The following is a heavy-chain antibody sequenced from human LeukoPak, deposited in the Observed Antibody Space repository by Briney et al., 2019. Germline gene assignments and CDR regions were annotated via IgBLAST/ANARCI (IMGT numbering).Heavy chain of an antibody. D-gene: IGHD3-22*01. V-gene: IGHV3-23*01. J-gene: IGHJ3*02. CDR2: ISGSGGST. CDR3: AKDDYYDSSGYYSDAFDI. Sequence: GGSLRPSCAASGFTFSSYAMSWVRQAPGKGLEWVSAISGSGGSTYYADSVKGRFTISRDNSKNTLYLQMNSLRAEDTAVYYCAKDDYYDSSGYYSDAFDIWGQGTMVTVSS. CDR1: GFTFSSYA.